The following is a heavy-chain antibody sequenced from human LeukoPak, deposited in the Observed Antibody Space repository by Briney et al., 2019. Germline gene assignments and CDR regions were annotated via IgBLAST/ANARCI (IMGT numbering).Heavy chain of an antibody. D-gene: IGHD3-22*01. CDR3: ARVTYEAGSLKLDI. CDR2: IYYSGST. V-gene: IGHV4-59*01. J-gene: IGHJ3*02. CDR1: GGSISSYY. Sequence: PSETLSLTCTVSGGSISSYYWSWIRQPPGKGLEWIGYIYYSGSTNYNPSLKNRVTISVDTSKNQFSLKLSSVTAADTAVYYCARVTYEAGSLKLDIWGQGTMVTVSS.